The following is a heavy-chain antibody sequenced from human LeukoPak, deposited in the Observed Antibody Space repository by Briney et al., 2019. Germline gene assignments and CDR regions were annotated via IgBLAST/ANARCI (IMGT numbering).Heavy chain of an antibody. CDR2: VHYSGTT. CDR1: GGSISPYY. Sequence: SETLSLTCTVSGGSISPYYWSWIRQPPGKGLEWIGYVHYSGTTNYNPSLKSRVTISVDTSKNLFSLKLSSVTAADTAVYYCAGHKSGYYTAFDYWGQGTLVTVSS. J-gene: IGHJ4*02. V-gene: IGHV4-59*08. D-gene: IGHD3-3*01. CDR3: AGHKSGYYTAFDY.